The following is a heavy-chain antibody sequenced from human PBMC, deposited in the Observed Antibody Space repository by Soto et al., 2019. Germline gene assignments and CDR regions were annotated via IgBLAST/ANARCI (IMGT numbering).Heavy chain of an antibody. V-gene: IGHV4-39*01. CDR1: GGSISSSRSY. CDR2: IFYSGGT. CDR3: ARQQTTADIDLWFEP. J-gene: IGHJ5*02. D-gene: IGHD2-2*01. Sequence: QLQLQESGPGLVKASETLSLTCNVSGGSISSSRSYWAWIRQPPGKGLEWIANIFYSGGTYYNPSRESRVTVSVDTSKNQLSLKLSSVTAADTAFYYCARQQTTADIDLWFEPWGQGTLVTVSS.